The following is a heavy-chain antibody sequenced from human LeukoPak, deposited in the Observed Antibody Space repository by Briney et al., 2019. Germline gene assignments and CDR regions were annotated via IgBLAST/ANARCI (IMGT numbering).Heavy chain of an antibody. Sequence: GGSLRLSCAASGXTFSAYWLHWVRQAPGKGLVWVSRINSDASYTDYADSVKGRFTISRDNAKNTLYLQMNSLRPEDTAVYYCARQRYYYGSGSQGYWGQGTMVTVSS. J-gene: IGHJ4*02. D-gene: IGHD3-10*01. CDR3: ARQRYYYGSGSQGY. CDR1: GXTFSAYW. V-gene: IGHV3-74*01. CDR2: INSDASYT.